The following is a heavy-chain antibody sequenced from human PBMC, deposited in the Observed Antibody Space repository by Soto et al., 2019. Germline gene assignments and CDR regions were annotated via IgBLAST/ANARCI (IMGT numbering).Heavy chain of an antibody. CDR3: ARARLPIHQGFDI. V-gene: IGHV4-31*03. CDR2: LYSNGNT. J-gene: IGHJ3*02. Sequence: QVQLQESGPGLVKPSQTLSLSCTVSGGSVSSGGYYWSWIRQDPGKGLEWLGYLYSNGNTYYTPSLTSRIIISSVTSQSQFSLRLSSVTAADPAMYFCARARLPIHQGFDIWGQGTMVTVSS. D-gene: IGHD5-18*01. CDR1: GGSVSSGGYY.